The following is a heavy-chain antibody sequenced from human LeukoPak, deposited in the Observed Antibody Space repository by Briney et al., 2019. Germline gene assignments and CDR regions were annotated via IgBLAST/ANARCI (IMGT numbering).Heavy chain of an antibody. CDR2: FDPEDGET. CDR3: AKRPTVTYGMDV. D-gene: IGHD4-17*01. CDR1: GYTLTELS. Sequence: ASVKVSCKVSGYTLTELSMHWVRQAPGKGLEWMGGFDPEDGETIYAQKFQGRVTITADESTSTAYMELSSLRSEDTAVYYCAKRPTVTYGMDVWGQGTTVTVSS. J-gene: IGHJ6*02. V-gene: IGHV1-24*01.